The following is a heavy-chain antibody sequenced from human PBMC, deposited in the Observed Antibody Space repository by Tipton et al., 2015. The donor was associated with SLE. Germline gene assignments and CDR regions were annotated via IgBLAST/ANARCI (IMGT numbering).Heavy chain of an antibody. CDR3: ARDRYAGYDPLYNWFDP. V-gene: IGHV4-39*02. J-gene: IGHJ5*02. D-gene: IGHD5-12*01. Sequence: LRLSCTVSGASISSGTFYWGWIRQPPGKGLEWIGSSSHSGSTFYHPSLTSRLTVSVDTSKNQFSLRLNSVTAADTAVYYCARDRYAGYDPLYNWFDPWGQGTLVTVSS. CDR1: GASISSGTFY. CDR2: SSHSGST.